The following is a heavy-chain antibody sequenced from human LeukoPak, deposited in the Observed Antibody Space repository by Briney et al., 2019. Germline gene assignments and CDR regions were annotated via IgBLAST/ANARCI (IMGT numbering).Heavy chain of an antibody. D-gene: IGHD6-19*01. CDR3: TRRYGGHSGWAGYHDS. CDR1: GFSFSAYI. CDR2: TRSDGSST. V-gene: IGHV3-64*01. J-gene: IGHJ4*02. Sequence: GGSLRLSCVASGFSFSAYIMHWVRQAPGKGLEYVSATRSDGSSTFYTNSVKGRFTISRDNSKSTLYLQMGSLRAEDTAVYYCTRRYGGHSGWAGYHDSWGQGTLVTVSS.